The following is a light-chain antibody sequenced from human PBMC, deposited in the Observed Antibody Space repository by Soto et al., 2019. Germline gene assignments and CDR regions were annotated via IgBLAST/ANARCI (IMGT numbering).Light chain of an antibody. CDR3: QKYNSAPLT. CDR1: QGISTF. CDR2: GAS. J-gene: IGKJ4*01. Sequence: DIQMTQSPPSLSASLGXRVTITCRASQGISTFLLWYQQKPGKVPKLLIYGASTLQSGVPSRFSGSGSGTDFTLTISSLQPEDVATYYCQKYNSAPLTFGGGTKVDIK. V-gene: IGKV1-27*01.